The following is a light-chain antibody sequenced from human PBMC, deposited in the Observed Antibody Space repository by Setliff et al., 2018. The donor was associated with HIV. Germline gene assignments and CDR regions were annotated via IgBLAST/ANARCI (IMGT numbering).Light chain of an antibody. CDR2: DVI. J-gene: IGLJ1*01. V-gene: IGLV2-14*03. Sequence: QSVLAQPASVSGSPGQSITISCTGISSDVGGYYSVSWYQQLPGKAPKLMIYDVINRPSGASNRFSGSRSGNTASLTISGLQVEDEADYYCSSYTTSSTLYVFGPGTKAPS. CDR1: SSDVGGYYS. CDR3: SSYTTSSTLYV.